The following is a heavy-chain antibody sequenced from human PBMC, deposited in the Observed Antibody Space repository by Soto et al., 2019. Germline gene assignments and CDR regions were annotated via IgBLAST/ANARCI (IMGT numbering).Heavy chain of an antibody. CDR3: AXGKHYYDSSGYLNWFDP. D-gene: IGHD3-22*01. CDR1: GFTFSGYA. Sequence: GGSLRLSCAASGFTFSGYAMSWVRQAPGKGLEWVSAISGSGGSTYYADSVKGRFTISRDNSKNTLYLQMNSLRAEDTAVYYCAXGKHYYDSSGYLNWFDPWGQGTLVTVSS. J-gene: IGHJ5*02. CDR2: ISGSGGST. V-gene: IGHV3-23*01.